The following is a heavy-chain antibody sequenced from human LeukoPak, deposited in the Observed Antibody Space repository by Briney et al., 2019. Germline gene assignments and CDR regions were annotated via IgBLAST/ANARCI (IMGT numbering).Heavy chain of an antibody. V-gene: IGHV3-23*01. CDR1: GFTFSSYA. J-gene: IGHJ4*02. D-gene: IGHD6-13*01. CDR2: ISGSGESS. CDR3: AKDWPSYSSSWYFDY. Sequence: PGGSLRLSCAASGFTFSSYALTWVRQAPGEGLEWISAISGSGESSYYGDSVRGRFTISRDNSKNTLYLQMNSLRAEDTAVYYCAKDWPSYSSSWYFDYWGQGTLVTVSS.